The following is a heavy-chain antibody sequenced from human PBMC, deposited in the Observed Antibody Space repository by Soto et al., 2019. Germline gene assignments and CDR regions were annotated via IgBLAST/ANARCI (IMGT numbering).Heavy chain of an antibody. CDR1: GFTFGNYA. CDR3: AKKGLGSLATYCSTGDCHYAFDI. J-gene: IGHJ3*02. Sequence: EVQLLESGGGLVQPGGSLRLSCAASGFTFGNYAMIWVHQAPGKGLEWVSTISGGGDGTFYADSVRGRFTISRENSRNTVYLQMNSLRAEDTAVYYCAKKGLGSLATYCSTGDCHYAFDIWGQGTMVTVSS. CDR2: ISGGGDGT. V-gene: IGHV3-23*01. D-gene: IGHD2-15*01.